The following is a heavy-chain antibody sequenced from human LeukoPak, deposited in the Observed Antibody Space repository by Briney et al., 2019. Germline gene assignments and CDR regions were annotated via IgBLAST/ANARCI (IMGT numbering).Heavy chain of an antibody. CDR1: EFIVTNYH. J-gene: IGHJ4*02. CDR3: ARDPNDGYAFLDY. V-gene: IGHV3-66*02. D-gene: IGHD2-8*01. CDR2: IFDDGTT. Sequence: GGSLRLSCAASEFIVTNYHMNWVRQAPGKGLEGVSNIFDDGTTYYADSVKGRFTISRDISKKTAYIQMNSLRVEDTAVYYCARDPNDGYAFLDYWGQGTVVTVSS.